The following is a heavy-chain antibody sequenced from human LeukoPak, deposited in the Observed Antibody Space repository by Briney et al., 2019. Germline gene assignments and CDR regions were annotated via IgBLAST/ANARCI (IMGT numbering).Heavy chain of an antibody. Sequence: SETLSLTCTVSGGSISSYYWSWIRQPPGKGLEWLGYIYYSGSTNYNPSLKSRVTISVDTSKNQFSLKLSSVTAADTAVYYCARHPPGGSGAAFDIWGQGTMVTVSS. D-gene: IGHD3-10*01. CDR3: ARHPPGGSGAAFDI. CDR2: IYYSGST. CDR1: GGSISSYY. J-gene: IGHJ3*02. V-gene: IGHV4-59*08.